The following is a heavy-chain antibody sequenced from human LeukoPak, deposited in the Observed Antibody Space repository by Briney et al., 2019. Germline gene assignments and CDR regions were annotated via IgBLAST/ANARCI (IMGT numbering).Heavy chain of an antibody. J-gene: IGHJ6*02. CDR2: ISYDGSDK. CDR1: GFTFSSYG. D-gene: IGHD2-21*02. CDR3: AKDLSSRICGGDCLYYYGMDV. V-gene: IGHV3-30*18. Sequence: GGSLRLSCAASGFTFSSYGMHWVRLAPGKGLEWVAVISYDGSDKYYADSVKGRFTIFRDNSKNTLYLQMNSLRAEDTAVYYCAKDLSSRICGGDCLYYYGMDVWGQGTTVTVSS.